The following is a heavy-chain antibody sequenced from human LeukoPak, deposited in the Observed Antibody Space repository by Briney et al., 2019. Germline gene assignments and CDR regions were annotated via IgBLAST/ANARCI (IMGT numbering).Heavy chain of an antibody. J-gene: IGHJ5*02. CDR2: ISGSGGST. V-gene: IGHV3-23*01. Sequence: GGSLRLSCAASGFTFSSYGMSWVRQAPGEGLEWVSAISGSGGSTYYADSVKGRFTISRDNSKNTLYLQMNSLRAEDTAVYYCARDLLTLVYSSSSSWFDPWGQGTLVTVSS. CDR1: GFTFSSYG. D-gene: IGHD6-6*01. CDR3: ARDLLTLVYSSSSSWFDP.